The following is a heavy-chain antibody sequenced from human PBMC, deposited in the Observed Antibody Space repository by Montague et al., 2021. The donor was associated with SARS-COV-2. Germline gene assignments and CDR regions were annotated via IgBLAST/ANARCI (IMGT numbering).Heavy chain of an antibody. CDR2: INHSGSI. J-gene: IGHJ2*01. D-gene: IGHD3-22*01. V-gene: IGHV4-34*01. CDR3: ARGAPTITMIVVVFTGAGWYFDL. CDR1: SGSFSDYY. Sequence: SETLSLTCAVYSGSFSDYYWTWIRQPPGKGLEWIGEINHSGSINYNPSLKSRVSISVDTSKNQFSLKFTSVTAADTAVYYCARGAPTITMIVVVFTGAGWYFDLWGRGTLVTVSS.